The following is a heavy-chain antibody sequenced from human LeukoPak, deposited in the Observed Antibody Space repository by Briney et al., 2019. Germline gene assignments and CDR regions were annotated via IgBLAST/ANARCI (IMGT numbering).Heavy chain of an antibody. Sequence: AGGSLRLSCAASGFTFRSYGMSWVRQAPGKGLEWVSAVGGSGAGTYYADSVKGQFTISRDNSKNTLYLQMNSLRAEDTAVYYCAKDLIRWAFDIWGQGTMVTVSS. CDR2: VGGSGAGT. CDR1: GFTFRSYG. J-gene: IGHJ3*02. D-gene: IGHD3-9*01. CDR3: AKDLIRWAFDI. V-gene: IGHV3-23*01.